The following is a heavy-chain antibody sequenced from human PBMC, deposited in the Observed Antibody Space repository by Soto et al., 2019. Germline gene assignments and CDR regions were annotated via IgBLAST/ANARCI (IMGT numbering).Heavy chain of an antibody. CDR1: GGSISSYY. D-gene: IGHD2-2*01. V-gene: IGHV4-59*08. CDR2: IYYSGST. Sequence: SETLSLTCTVSGGSISSYYWSWIRQPPGKGLEWIGYIYYSGSTNYNPSLKSRVTISVDTSKNQFSLKLSSVTAADTAVYYCARLGEDIVVVPAANQYYYYYYYMDVWGKGTTVTVSS. CDR3: ARLGEDIVVVPAANQYYYYYYYMDV. J-gene: IGHJ6*03.